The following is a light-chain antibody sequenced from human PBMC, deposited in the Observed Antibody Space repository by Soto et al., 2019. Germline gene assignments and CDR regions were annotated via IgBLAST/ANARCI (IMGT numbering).Light chain of an antibody. V-gene: IGKV1-5*03. CDR1: QSINSW. CDR2: KAS. Sequence: DIQMTQSPSTLSASIGDTVIITCRASQSINSWLAWYQQKPGKAPKLLIHKASTLESGVPSRFSGSKSGTEFTLTISSLQPDDFATSYCQQCDRFPYTFGQGTKLEIK. J-gene: IGKJ2*01. CDR3: QQCDRFPYT.